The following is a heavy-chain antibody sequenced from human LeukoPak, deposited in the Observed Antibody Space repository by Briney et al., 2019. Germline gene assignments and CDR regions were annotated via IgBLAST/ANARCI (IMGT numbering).Heavy chain of an antibody. J-gene: IGHJ6*02. V-gene: IGHV3-9*01. CDR1: GFIVNDHA. Sequence: PGGSLRLSCVASGFIVNDHAMHWVRQGPGKGLEWVAGIYWNGDGADYADSVKGRFTISRDNAKSSLYLQMNSLRADDTALYYCGKDVSAGGMDVWGQGTTVTVSS. CDR2: IYWNGDGA. CDR3: GKDVSAGGMDV.